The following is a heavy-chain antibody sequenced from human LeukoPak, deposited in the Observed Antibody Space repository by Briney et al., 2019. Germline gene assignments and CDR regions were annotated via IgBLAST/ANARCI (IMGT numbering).Heavy chain of an antibody. CDR2: INHSGST. J-gene: IGHJ4*02. V-gene: IGHV4-34*01. Sequence: SETLSLTCAVYGGSFSGYYWSWIRQPPGKGLEWIGEINHSGSTNYNPSLKSRVTISVDTSKNQFSLKLSSVTAADTAVYYCARDPASTTGTIGCWGQGTLVTVSS. D-gene: IGHD1-1*01. CDR3: ARDPASTTGTIGC. CDR1: GGSFSGYY.